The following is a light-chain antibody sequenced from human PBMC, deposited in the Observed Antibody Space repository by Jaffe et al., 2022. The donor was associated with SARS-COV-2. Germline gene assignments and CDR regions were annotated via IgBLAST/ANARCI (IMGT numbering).Light chain of an antibody. V-gene: IGKV3-20*01. Sequence: EILLTQSPGTLSLSPGERATLSCRASHSVSSSYLAWYQQKPGLAPRLLIYGASSRATGIPDRFSGSGSGTDFTLTISRLEPEDFAVYYCQQYGNSPPLTFGGGTKVEIK. CDR3: QQYGNSPPLT. J-gene: IGKJ4*01. CDR1: HSVSSSY. CDR2: GAS.